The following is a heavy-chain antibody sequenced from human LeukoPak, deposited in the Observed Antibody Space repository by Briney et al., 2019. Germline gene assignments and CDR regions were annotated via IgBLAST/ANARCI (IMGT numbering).Heavy chain of an antibody. CDR1: GFTFSRDS. J-gene: IGHJ4*02. V-gene: IGHV3-74*01. Sequence: GGSLRLSCAASGFTFSRDSMHWVRQAPGKGLVWVSRINGGGSSTSYADSVKGRFTISRDNAKNTLYLQMNSLRAEDTAVYFCASANYDPTGYWGQGTLVTVSS. CDR2: INGGGSST. CDR3: ASANYDPTGY. D-gene: IGHD3-22*01.